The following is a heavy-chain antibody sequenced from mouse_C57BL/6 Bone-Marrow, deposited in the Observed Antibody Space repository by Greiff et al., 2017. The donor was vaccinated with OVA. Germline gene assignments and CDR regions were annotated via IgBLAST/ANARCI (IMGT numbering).Heavy chain of an antibody. Sequence: EVQLQQSGPELVKPGASVKISCKASGYTFTDYYMNWVKQSHGKSLEWIGDINPNNGGTSYNQKFKGKATLTVDKSSSTAYMELRSLTSGDSAVYYCARMKLGRGFDYWGQGTTLTVSS. V-gene: IGHV1-26*01. J-gene: IGHJ2*01. CDR2: INPNNGGT. CDR3: ARMKLGRGFDY. D-gene: IGHD4-1*01. CDR1: GYTFTDYY.